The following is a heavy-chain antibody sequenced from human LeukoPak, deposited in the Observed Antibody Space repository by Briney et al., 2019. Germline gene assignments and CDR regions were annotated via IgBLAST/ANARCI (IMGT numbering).Heavy chain of an antibody. J-gene: IGHJ4*02. CDR2: ISDSGGRT. D-gene: IGHD3-22*01. V-gene: IGHV3-23*01. Sequence: GGSLRLSCAASGFTVSSNYMSWVRQAPGKGLEWVSAISDSGGRTFYADSVKGRFTISRDNSKNTLYLQINSLRAEDTAVYYCAKDSYDTSIWGQGTLVTVSS. CDR1: GFTVSSNY. CDR3: AKDSYDTSI.